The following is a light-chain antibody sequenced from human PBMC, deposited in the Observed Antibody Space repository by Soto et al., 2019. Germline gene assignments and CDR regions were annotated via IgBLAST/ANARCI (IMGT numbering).Light chain of an antibody. CDR3: SSYTSSNTLI. J-gene: IGLJ2*01. CDR1: SSDVGGYNY. Sequence: QAVLTQPASVSGSPGQSITISCTGNSSDVGGYNYVSWFQQSPGKAPKVMIYEVTNRPSGVSNRFSGSKSGNTASLTISGLQAEDEADYYCSSYTSSNTLIFGGGTKLTVL. CDR2: EVT. V-gene: IGLV2-14*01.